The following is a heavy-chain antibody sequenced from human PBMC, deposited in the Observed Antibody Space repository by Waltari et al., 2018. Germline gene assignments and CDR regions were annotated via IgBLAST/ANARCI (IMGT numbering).Heavy chain of an antibody. CDR3: ATEGLIYTSLDIYDF. Sequence: EVRLVESGGGLVKPGGSLRLSCAASGFIFNDGGRGWVRQAQGKGLEWVGRIKTKAEGETTDYAGPVKGRFTISRDDAANTLFLQMNSLKIDDTAVYYCATEGLIYTSLDIYDFWGQGSLVAVSS. J-gene: IGHJ4*02. CDR2: IKTKAEGETT. CDR1: GFIFNDGG. D-gene: IGHD2-2*03. V-gene: IGHV3-15*01.